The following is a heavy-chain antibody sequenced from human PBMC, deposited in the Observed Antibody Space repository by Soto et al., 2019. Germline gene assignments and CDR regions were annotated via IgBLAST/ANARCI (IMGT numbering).Heavy chain of an antibody. CDR2: IYYSGGT. D-gene: IGHD2-15*01. CDR1: GGSISSGDYY. V-gene: IGHV4-30-4*01. Sequence: PSETLSLTCTVSGGSISSGDYYWSWIRQPPGRGLEWIGYIYYSGGTYYNPSLKSRVTISVDTSKNQFSLKLSSVTAADTAVYYCARLVQLLQGRWFDPWGQGTLVTAPQ. J-gene: IGHJ5*02. CDR3: ARLVQLLQGRWFDP.